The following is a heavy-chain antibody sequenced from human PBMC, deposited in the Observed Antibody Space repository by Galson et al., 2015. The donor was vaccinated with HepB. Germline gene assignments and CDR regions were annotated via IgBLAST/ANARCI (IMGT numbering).Heavy chain of an antibody. CDR2: INHSGST. J-gene: IGHJ4*02. D-gene: IGHD5-18*01. CDR3: ARGYSYGLGY. Sequence: SLTCAVYGRSFSGYYWSWIRQPPGTGLEWIGEINHSGSTNYNPSLKSRVTIPVDTSKNQFSLKLSSVTAADTAVYYCARGYSYGLGYWGQGTLVTVSS. CDR1: GRSFSGYY. V-gene: IGHV4-34*01.